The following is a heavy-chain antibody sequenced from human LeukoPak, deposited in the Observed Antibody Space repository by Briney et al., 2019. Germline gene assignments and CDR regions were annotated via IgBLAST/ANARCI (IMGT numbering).Heavy chain of an antibody. J-gene: IGHJ4*02. CDR1: GDSISSNS. Sequence: SQTLSLTCTVSGDSISSNSWTWIRQPAGDGLELIGRISTSGSTYYNPSIKSRVTMSIDTSKNQFSLRLSSVTAADTAMYYCARGSSWFHYWGQGTLVTVSS. V-gene: IGHV4-4*07. CDR3: ARGSSWFHY. D-gene: IGHD6-13*01. CDR2: ISTSGST.